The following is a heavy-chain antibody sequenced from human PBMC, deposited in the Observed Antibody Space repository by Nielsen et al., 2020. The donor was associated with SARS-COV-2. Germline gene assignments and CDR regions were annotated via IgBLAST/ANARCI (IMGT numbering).Heavy chain of an antibody. CDR2: IGTAGDT. CDR3: ARASMIVVVITPFDY. D-gene: IGHD3-22*01. J-gene: IGHJ4*02. V-gene: IGHV3-13*04. CDR1: GFTFSSYD. Sequence: GESLKISCAASGFTFSSYDMHWVRQATGKGLEWVSAIGTAGDTYYPGSVKGRFTISRENAKNSLYLQMNSLRAGDTAVYYCARASMIVVVITPFDYWGQGTLVPSPQ.